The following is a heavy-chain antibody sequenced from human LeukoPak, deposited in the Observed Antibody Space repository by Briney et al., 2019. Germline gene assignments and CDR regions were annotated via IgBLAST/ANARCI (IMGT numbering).Heavy chain of an antibody. J-gene: IGHJ4*02. Sequence: GESLKISCKGSGYSFTNYWIGWVRQMPGKGLEWMGIIYPGDPDTRYSPSFQGQVTISADKSISTAYLQWSSLKASDTAMYYCARLETSGYAYAPFDYWGQGTLVTVSS. CDR2: IYPGDPDT. V-gene: IGHV5-51*01. CDR3: ARLETSGYAYAPFDY. CDR1: GYSFTNYW. D-gene: IGHD5-12*01.